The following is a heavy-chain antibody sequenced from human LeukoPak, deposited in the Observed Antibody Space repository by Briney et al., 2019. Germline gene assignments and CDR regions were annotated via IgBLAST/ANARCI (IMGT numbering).Heavy chain of an antibody. CDR2: ISSSSSYI. D-gene: IGHD6-13*01. CDR1: GFTFSSYS. Sequence: GGSLRLSCAASGFTFSSYSMNWVRQAPGKGLEWVSSISSSSSYIYYADSVRGRFTISRDNAKNSLYLQMNSLRAEDTALYYCAKDRRSWYDFDYWGQGTLVTVSS. CDR3: AKDRRSWYDFDY. J-gene: IGHJ4*02. V-gene: IGHV3-21*04.